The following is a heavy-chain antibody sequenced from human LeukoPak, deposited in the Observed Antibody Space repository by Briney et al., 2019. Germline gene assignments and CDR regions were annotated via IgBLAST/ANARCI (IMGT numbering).Heavy chain of an antibody. Sequence: ASVKVSCKASGYSFTSYAIHWVRLAPGQRLEWMGWISAGNGYTEYSQKFQGRVTITRDTPATTAYMELSSLRSEDTAVYYCARDGTQWSFDYWGQGTLVIVSS. J-gene: IGHJ4*02. CDR2: ISAGNGYT. CDR1: GYSFTSYA. CDR3: ARDGTQWSFDY. V-gene: IGHV1-3*01. D-gene: IGHD2-15*01.